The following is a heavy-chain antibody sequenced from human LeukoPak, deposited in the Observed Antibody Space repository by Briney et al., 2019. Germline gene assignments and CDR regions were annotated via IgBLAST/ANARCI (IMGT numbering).Heavy chain of an antibody. V-gene: IGHV3-21*01. Sequence: GGSLRLSCAASGFTFSSYSMNWVRQAPGKGLEWVSSISSSSSYIYYADSVKGRFTISRDNAKNSLYLQMNSLRAKDTAVYYCASLYGLDSSDYWGQGALVTVSS. CDR3: ASLYGLDSSDY. CDR2: ISSSSSYI. D-gene: IGHD4-17*01. J-gene: IGHJ4*02. CDR1: GFTFSSYS.